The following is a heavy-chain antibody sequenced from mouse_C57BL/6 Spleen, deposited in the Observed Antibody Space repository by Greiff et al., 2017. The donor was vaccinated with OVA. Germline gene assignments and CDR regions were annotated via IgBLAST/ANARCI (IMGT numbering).Heavy chain of an antibody. CDR2: IYPNSGST. V-gene: IGHV1-64*01. D-gene: IGHD1-1*01. CDR1: GYTFTSYW. Sequence: VQLQQPGAELVKPGASVKLSCKASGYTFTSYWMRWVKQRPGQGLEWIGLIYPNSGSTNYNEKFKSKATLTVDKSSSTAYMQLSSLTSEDSAVYYCARSWYYGSSHYYAMDYWGQGTSVTVSS. J-gene: IGHJ4*01. CDR3: ARSWYYGSSHYYAMDY.